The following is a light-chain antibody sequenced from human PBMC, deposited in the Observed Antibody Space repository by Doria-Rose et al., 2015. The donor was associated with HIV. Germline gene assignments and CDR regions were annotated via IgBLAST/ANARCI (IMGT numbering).Light chain of an antibody. V-gene: IGKV3-20*01. CDR2: AAS. CDR1: QSVSSRY. CDR3: QLYDASPMWT. J-gene: IGKJ1*01. Sequence: PGERATLSCRASQSVSSRYLAWYQQKPGQAPRLLIYAASSRATGIPDRFSGSGSGTDFTLTISRLEPEDLAVYYCQLYDASPMWTFGQGTKVEIK.